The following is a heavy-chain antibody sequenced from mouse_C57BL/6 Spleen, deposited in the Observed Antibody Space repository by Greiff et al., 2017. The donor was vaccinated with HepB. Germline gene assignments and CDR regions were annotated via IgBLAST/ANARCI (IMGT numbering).Heavy chain of an antibody. D-gene: IGHD4-1*01. CDR2: IDPSDSYT. CDR3: ARSPSGTGYWYFDV. Sequence: VQLQQPGAELVKPGASVKMSCKASGYTFTSYWMHWVKQRPGQGLEWIGEIDPSDSYTNYNQKFKGKSTLTVDKSSSTAYMQLSSLTSEDSAVYYCARSPSGTGYWYFDVWGTGTTVTVSS. V-gene: IGHV1-69*01. J-gene: IGHJ1*03. CDR1: GYTFTSYW.